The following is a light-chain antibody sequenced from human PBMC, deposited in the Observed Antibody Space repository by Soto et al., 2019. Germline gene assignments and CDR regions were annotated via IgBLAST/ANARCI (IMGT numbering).Light chain of an antibody. Sequence: QPVLTQSPSASASLGASVKLTCTLSSGHSNYAIAWHQQQPEKGPRYLMKLNSDGSHTKGDGIPDRFSGSSSGAERYLTISSLQSEDEADYYCQTWCTGINWVFGGGTKLTVL. V-gene: IGLV4-69*02. CDR1: SGHSNYA. CDR3: QTWCTGINWV. CDR2: LNSDGSH. J-gene: IGLJ3*02.